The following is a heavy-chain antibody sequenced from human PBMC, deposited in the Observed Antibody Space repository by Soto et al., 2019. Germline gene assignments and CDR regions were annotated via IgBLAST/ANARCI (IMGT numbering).Heavy chain of an antibody. D-gene: IGHD3-16*02. J-gene: IGHJ3*01. Sequence: PSETLSLTCTVSGGSISSSSYYWSWIRQHPGKGLEWIGYIYYSGSTYYNPSLKSRVTISVDTSKNQFSLKLSSVTAADTAVYYCARDPGYRLRVHSVWGQGTMVTVSS. V-gene: IGHV4-31*03. CDR1: GGSISSSSYY. CDR2: IYYSGST. CDR3: ARDPGYRLRVHSV.